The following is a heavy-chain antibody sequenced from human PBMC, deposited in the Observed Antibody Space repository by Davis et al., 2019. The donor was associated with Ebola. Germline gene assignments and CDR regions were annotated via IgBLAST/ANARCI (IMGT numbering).Heavy chain of an antibody. CDR3: AREGYYYDSSGYYGVSGFDY. V-gene: IGHV3-23*01. J-gene: IGHJ4*02. D-gene: IGHD3-22*01. Sequence: GESLKISCAASGFTFSSYAMSWVRQAPGKGLEWVSAISGSGGSTYYADSVKGRFTISRDNSKNTLYLQMNSLRAEDTAVYYCAREGYYYDSSGYYGVSGFDYWGQGTLVTVSS. CDR2: ISGSGGST. CDR1: GFTFSSYA.